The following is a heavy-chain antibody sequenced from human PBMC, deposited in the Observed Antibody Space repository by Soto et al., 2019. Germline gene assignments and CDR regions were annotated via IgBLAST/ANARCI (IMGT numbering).Heavy chain of an antibody. CDR3: ASHPRDSSGYWYYFDY. Sequence: PAGCVRQCFVEAECVYRGDSRNIINQAPGKGLEWVSSISSSSSYIYYADSVKGRFTISRDNAKNSLYLQMNSLRAEDTAVYYCASHPRDSSGYWYYFDYWDQGTLVTVSS. CDR1: ECVYRGDS. V-gene: IGHV3-21*01. J-gene: IGHJ4*02. CDR2: ISSSSSYI. D-gene: IGHD3-22*01.